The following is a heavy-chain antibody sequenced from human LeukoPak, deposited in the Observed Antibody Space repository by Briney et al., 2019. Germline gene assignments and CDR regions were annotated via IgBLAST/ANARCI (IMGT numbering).Heavy chain of an antibody. CDR3: TTIRPDY. J-gene: IGHJ4*02. Sequence: TGGSLRLSCAASGFTFSSYWMHWVRQAPGKGLVWVSRIKYDDSDTHYADSVKGRFTISRDNAKNTLYLQMNSLSAEDTAVYYCTTIRPDYWGQGTLVTVSS. CDR2: IKYDDSDT. CDR1: GFTFSSYW. V-gene: IGHV3-74*01. D-gene: IGHD5-12*01.